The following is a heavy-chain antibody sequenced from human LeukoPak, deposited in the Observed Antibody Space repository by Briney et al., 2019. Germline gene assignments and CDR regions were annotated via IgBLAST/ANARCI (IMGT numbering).Heavy chain of an antibody. V-gene: IGHV4-34*01. CDR1: GGSFSGYY. J-gene: IGHJ4*02. CDR2: INHSGST. D-gene: IGHD6-13*01. Sequence: SETLSLTCAVYGGSFSGYYWSWIRQPPGKGLEWIGEINHSGSTNYNPSLKSRVTISVDTSKNQFSLKLSSVTAADTAVYYCARGNLGYSSSWFDYWGQGTLVTVSS. CDR3: ARGNLGYSSSWFDY.